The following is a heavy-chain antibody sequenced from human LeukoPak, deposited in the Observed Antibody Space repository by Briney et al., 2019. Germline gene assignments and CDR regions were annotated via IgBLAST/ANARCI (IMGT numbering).Heavy chain of an antibody. Sequence: SETLSLTCTVSGGSISSGSYYWSWIRQPAGKGLEWIGRIYTSGSTNYNPSLKSRVTISVDTSKNQFSLKLSSVTAADTAVYYCARGYGSGSSRHFDYWGQGTLVTVSS. CDR1: GGSISSGSYY. J-gene: IGHJ4*02. D-gene: IGHD3-10*01. CDR3: ARGYGSGSSRHFDY. CDR2: IYTSGST. V-gene: IGHV4-61*02.